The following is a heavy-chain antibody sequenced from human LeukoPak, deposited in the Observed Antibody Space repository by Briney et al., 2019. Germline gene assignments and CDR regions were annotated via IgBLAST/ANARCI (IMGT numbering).Heavy chain of an antibody. Sequence: GGSLRLSCAASGFRFSNSWMYWVRQGPGKGPVWVSRMKTDGTTIEYADSVKGRFTISRDNAKNTLFLQMNSLRAEDTAVYYCARDPIVVVPAAKRTNYYYYGMDVWGQGTTVTVSS. CDR2: MKTDGTTI. J-gene: IGHJ6*02. CDR3: ARDPIVVVPAAKRTNYYYYGMDV. CDR1: GFRFSNSW. V-gene: IGHV3-74*01. D-gene: IGHD2-2*01.